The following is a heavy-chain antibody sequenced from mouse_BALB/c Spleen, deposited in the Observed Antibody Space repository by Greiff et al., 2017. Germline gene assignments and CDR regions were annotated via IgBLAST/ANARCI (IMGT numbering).Heavy chain of an antibody. D-gene: IGHD2-4*01. CDR2: ISSGGSYT. CDR1: GFTFSSYA. J-gene: IGHJ4*01. V-gene: IGHV5-9-4*01. Sequence: EVMLVESGGGLVKPGGSLKLSCAASGFTFSSYAMSWVRQSPEKRLEWVAEISSGGSYTYYPDTVTGRFTISRDNAKNTLYLEMSSLRSEDTAMYYCARNYDYDDAMDYWGQGTSVTVSS. CDR3: ARNYDYDDAMDY.